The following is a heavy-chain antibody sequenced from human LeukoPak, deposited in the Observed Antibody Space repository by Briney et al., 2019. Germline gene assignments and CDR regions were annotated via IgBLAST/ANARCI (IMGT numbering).Heavy chain of an antibody. Sequence: GGSLRLSCAASGFTFSTYGMNWVRQAPGKGLVWVSRINSDGSTTDYADSVKGRFTISRDNAKNTLYLQMNSLRVEDTAVYYCARGKLNWFDPWGQGTLVTVSS. V-gene: IGHV3-74*01. D-gene: IGHD3-10*01. CDR2: INSDGSTT. J-gene: IGHJ5*02. CDR3: ARGKLNWFDP. CDR1: GFTFSTYG.